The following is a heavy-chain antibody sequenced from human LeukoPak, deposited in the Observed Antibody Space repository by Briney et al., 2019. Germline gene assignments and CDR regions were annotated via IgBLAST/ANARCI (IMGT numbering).Heavy chain of an antibody. V-gene: IGHV1-2*02. Sequence: ASVKVSFKASGYTFTGYYMHWVRQAPGQGLEWMGWINPNSGGTNYAQKFQGRVTMTRDTSISTAYMELSRLRSDDTAVYYCARGPRYCSSTSCYGRYYYYYYMDVWGKGTTVTVSS. D-gene: IGHD2-2*01. CDR1: GYTFTGYY. CDR3: ARGPRYCSSTSCYGRYYYYYYMDV. J-gene: IGHJ6*03. CDR2: INPNSGGT.